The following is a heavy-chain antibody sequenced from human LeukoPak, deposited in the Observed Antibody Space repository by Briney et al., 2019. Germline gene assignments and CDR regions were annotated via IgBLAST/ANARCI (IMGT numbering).Heavy chain of an antibody. CDR2: ISGSGGST. CDR3: AKLGGLYYFDY. CDR1: GFTFSSYA. D-gene: IGHD3-16*01. V-gene: IGHV3-23*01. Sequence: GGSLRLSCAASGFTFSSYAMSWVRQAPGKLLEWVSAISGSGGSTYYADSVKGRFTISRDNSKNTLYLQMNSMRAEDTAVYYCAKLGGLYYFDYWGQGTLVTVSS. J-gene: IGHJ4*02.